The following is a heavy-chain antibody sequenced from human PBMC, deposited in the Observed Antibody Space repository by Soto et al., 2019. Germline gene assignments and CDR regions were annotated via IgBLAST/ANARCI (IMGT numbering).Heavy chain of an antibody. CDR1: GYTFKTYD. CDR2: ISAFNGST. CDR3: ARGRRYCSIDVCYLTRQADF. Sequence: ASVKVSCKASGYTFKTYDIYWVRQAPGQGLEWMGRISAFNGSTEYAQNLQGRVTMTADTSTSTAHMELRSLTSDDTAVYYCARGRRYCSIDVCYLTRQADFWGQGTTVNVSS. D-gene: IGHD2-8*01. V-gene: IGHV1-18*01. J-gene: IGHJ6*01.